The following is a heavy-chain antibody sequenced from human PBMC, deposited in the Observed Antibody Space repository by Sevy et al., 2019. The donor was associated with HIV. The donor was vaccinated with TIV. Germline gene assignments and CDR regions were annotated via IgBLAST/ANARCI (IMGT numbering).Heavy chain of an antibody. Sequence: ASVKVSCKASGYTFTSYGISWVRQAPGQGLEWMGWISAYNGNTNYPQKLQGRVTMTTDTSTSTAYMELRSLRSDDTAVYYFARGPDYDILTGWGIRYSHYGMDVWGQGTTVTVSS. CDR3: ARGPDYDILTGWGIRYSHYGMDV. CDR2: ISAYNGNT. D-gene: IGHD3-9*01. V-gene: IGHV1-18*01. CDR1: GYTFTSYG. J-gene: IGHJ6*02.